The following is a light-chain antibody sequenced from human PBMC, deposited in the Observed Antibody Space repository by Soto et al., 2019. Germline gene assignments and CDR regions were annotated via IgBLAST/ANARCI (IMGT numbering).Light chain of an antibody. CDR1: QSVSSY. CDR2: GAS. CDR3: HQYVSSSRT. V-gene: IGKV3-20*01. Sequence: EIVLTQSPGTLSLSPGERATLSCRASQSVSSYLAWYQQKPGQAPRLLIYGASSRATGIPDRFSGSGSGTDFPLTISRLEPEDFAVYYCHQYVSSSRTFGQGTKVEIK. J-gene: IGKJ1*01.